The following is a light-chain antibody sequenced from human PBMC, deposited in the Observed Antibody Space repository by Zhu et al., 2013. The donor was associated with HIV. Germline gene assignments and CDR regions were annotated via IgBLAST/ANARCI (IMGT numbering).Light chain of an antibody. CDR1: SSNIGAGYD. Sequence: QSVLTQPPSVSAAPGQRVTISCTGSSSNIGAGYDVHWYQQLPGTAPKLLIYGNSNRPSGVPDRFSGSKSGTSASLTISGLQAEDEADYYCCSYAGSSTWVFGGGTKLTVL. CDR2: GNS. V-gene: IGLV1-40*01. J-gene: IGLJ3*02. CDR3: CSYAGSSTWV.